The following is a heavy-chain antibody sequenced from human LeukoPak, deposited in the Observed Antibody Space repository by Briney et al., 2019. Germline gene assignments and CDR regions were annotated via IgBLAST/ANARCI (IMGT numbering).Heavy chain of an antibody. Sequence: GRSLRLSCAASGFTFSSYAMHWVRKAPGKGLEWVAVISYDGSNKYYADSVKGRFTISRDNSKNTLYLQMNSLRAEDTAVYYCARDGECGGSCYFGYYFDYWGQGTLVTVSS. CDR2: ISYDGSNK. CDR1: GFTFSSYA. V-gene: IGHV3-30-3*01. D-gene: IGHD2-15*01. J-gene: IGHJ4*02. CDR3: ARDGECGGSCYFGYYFDY.